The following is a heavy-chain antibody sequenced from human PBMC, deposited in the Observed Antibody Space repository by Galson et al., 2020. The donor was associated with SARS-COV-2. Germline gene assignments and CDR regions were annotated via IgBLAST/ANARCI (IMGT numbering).Heavy chain of an antibody. D-gene: IGHD6-19*01. CDR2: ISYDGSEK. J-gene: IGHJ3*02. CDR3: ARSGPSLAGTMGAFDI. Sequence: GESLKISCAASGFTFFSYAINWVRQAPGKGLEWVAVISYDGSEKYYGDSVKGRFTISRDNSRNTLYLQVDSLRPEDTALYYCARSGPSLAGTMGAFDIWGQGTMVTVSS. V-gene: IGHV3-30*04. CDR1: GFTFFSYA.